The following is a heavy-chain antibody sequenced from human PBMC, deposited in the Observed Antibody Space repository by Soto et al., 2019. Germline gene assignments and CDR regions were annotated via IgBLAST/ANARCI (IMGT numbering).Heavy chain of an antibody. Sequence: EVQLFESGGALVQPGGSLRLSCAASRLTFSNYDVNWVRQAPGKGLEWVSTVGGTGDTYYPDSVKGRFTISRDNSKNMIYLQMSGLRAEDTAVYYCATSGHCNSLKCTSFDMWGQGTMVAVSS. CDR1: RLTFSNYD. CDR3: ATSGHCNSLKCTSFDM. D-gene: IGHD2-2*01. CDR2: VGGTGDT. J-gene: IGHJ3*02. V-gene: IGHV3-23*01.